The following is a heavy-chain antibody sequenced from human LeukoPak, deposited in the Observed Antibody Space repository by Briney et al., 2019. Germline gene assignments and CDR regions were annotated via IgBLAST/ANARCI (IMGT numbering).Heavy chain of an antibody. D-gene: IGHD3-10*01. J-gene: IGHJ4*02. CDR2: ISGSGIAM. CDR1: GFTFSTYE. Sequence: PGGSLRLSCVGSGFTFSTYEMNWVRQAPGKGLEWVSYISGSGIAMFYGDSARGRVTISRDNAKNSLYLQMNSLRAEDTAIYYCAGGYASGSPYYFDSWGPGTMVTVSS. V-gene: IGHV3-48*03. CDR3: AGGYASGSPYYFDS.